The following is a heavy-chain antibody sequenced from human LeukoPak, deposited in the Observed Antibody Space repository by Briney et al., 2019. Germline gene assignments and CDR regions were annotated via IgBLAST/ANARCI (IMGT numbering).Heavy chain of an antibody. CDR3: TTYRSGHY. Sequence: SGGSLRLSCAASGFIFSGSDIHGVRQASGKGLEWVGRITTKPSNYSTAYAASVKGMVTIYRDDSENTAYLQMSSLKTEDTAVYFCTTYRSGHYWGQGTLVTVSS. D-gene: IGHD6-19*01. J-gene: IGHJ4*02. CDR1: GFIFSGSD. V-gene: IGHV3-73*01. CDR2: ITTKPSNYST.